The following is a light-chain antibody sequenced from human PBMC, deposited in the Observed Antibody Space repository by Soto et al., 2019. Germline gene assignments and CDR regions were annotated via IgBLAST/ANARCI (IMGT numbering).Light chain of an antibody. Sequence: EIVLTQSPGTLSLSQGERATLSCRASQSVTSSYLAWYQQKPGQAPRLLIYGASSRATGIPDRFSGSGSGTGFTLTINRLEPEDFAVYYCQQYGSSPNTFGQATRLEIK. CDR2: GAS. V-gene: IGKV3-20*01. CDR3: QQYGSSPNT. J-gene: IGKJ5*01. CDR1: QSVTSSY.